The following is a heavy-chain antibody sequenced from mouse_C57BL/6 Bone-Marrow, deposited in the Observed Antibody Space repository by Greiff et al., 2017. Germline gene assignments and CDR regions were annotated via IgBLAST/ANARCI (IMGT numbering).Heavy chain of an antibody. CDR3: TEYGSSFDY. D-gene: IGHD1-1*01. J-gene: IGHJ2*01. CDR1: GYTFTDYE. CDR2: IDPETGGT. V-gene: IGHV1-15*01. Sequence: QVQLQQSGAELVRPGASVTLSCKASGYTFTDYEMHWVKQTPVHGLEWIGAIDPETGGTAYTQKFKGKAILTADKTSSTAYLELRSLTSEDSAVYYCTEYGSSFDYWGQGTTLTVSS.